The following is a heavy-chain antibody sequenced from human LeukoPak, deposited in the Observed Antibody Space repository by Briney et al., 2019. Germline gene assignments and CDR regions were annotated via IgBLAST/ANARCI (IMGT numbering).Heavy chain of an antibody. D-gene: IGHD1-20*01. CDR3: ARLSGDITVFDL. J-gene: IGHJ4*02. CDR1: GFTFSSSW. Sequence: GGSLRLSCAASGFTFSSSWMHWVRQAPGKGLVWVSRINSDGSITNYADSVKGRFTVSRDNTKNSLYLQMNSLRADDTAVYYCARLSGDITVFDLWGQGTLVTVSS. CDR2: INSDGSIT. V-gene: IGHV3-74*01.